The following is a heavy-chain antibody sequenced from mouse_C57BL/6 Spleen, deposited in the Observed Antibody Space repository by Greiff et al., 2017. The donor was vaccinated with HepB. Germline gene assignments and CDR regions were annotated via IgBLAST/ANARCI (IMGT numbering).Heavy chain of an antibody. CDR1: GFTFSSYA. CDR2: ISDGGSYT. J-gene: IGHJ4*01. D-gene: IGHD1-1*01. Sequence: EVKLMESGGGLVKPGGSLKLSCAASGFTFSSYAMSWVRQTPEKRLEWVATISDGGSYTYYPDNVKGRFTISRDNAKNNLYLQMSHLKSEDTAMYYCARGGSSPFYAMDYWGQGTSVTVSS. V-gene: IGHV5-4*03. CDR3: ARGGSSPFYAMDY.